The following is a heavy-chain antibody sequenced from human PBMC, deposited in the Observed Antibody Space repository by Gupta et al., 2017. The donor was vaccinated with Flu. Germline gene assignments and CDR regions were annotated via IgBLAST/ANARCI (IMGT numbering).Heavy chain of an antibody. J-gene: IGHJ4*02. CDR2: IITMSGTA. Sequence: QVQLVQSGAEVKKPGSSVKVSCKASGGTFSSYIISWVRQAPGQGLEWMGGIITMSGTADNAQKFKGRVSISADESTSTAYMELSSLKSDDTAVYYCAKLRGCGGDCYFFENWGQGTLVTASS. CDR1: GGTFSSYI. CDR3: AKLRGCGGDCYFFEN. D-gene: IGHD2-21*02. V-gene: IGHV1-69*01.